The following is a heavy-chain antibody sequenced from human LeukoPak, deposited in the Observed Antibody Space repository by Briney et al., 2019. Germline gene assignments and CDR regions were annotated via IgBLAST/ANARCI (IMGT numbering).Heavy chain of an antibody. CDR2: ISSSSSYI. D-gene: IGHD3-10*01. CDR3: ARDPITMVRGSFDY. CDR1: GFTFSSYG. V-gene: IGHV3-21*01. J-gene: IGHJ4*02. Sequence: GGSLRLSCAPSGFTFSSYGINWVRQAPAKGLDWVGSISSSSSYIYYADSVKGRFTISRDNAKNSLYLQMNSLRAEDTAVYYCARDPITMVRGSFDYWGQGTLVTVSS.